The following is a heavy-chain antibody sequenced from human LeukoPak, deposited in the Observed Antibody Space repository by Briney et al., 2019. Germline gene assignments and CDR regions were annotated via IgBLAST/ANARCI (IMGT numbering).Heavy chain of an antibody. D-gene: IGHD3-16*01. V-gene: IGHV1-18*01. CDR1: GYTFSSYA. CDR2: ISTYNGNT. CDR3: ARDTGDMTPYMDV. J-gene: IGHJ6*03. Sequence: ASVKVSCKASGYTFSSYAISWVRQAPGQGLEWMGWISTYNGNTNYAQKFQGRVTMTTDTPTSTVYMELRSLRSDDTAVYYCARDTGDMTPYMDVWGKGTTVTISS.